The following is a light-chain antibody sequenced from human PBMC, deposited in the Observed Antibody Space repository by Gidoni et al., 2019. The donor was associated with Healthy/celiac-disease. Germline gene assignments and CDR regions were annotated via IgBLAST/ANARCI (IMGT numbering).Light chain of an antibody. V-gene: IGKV3-20*01. Sequence: EIVLTQSPGTLSLSPGERATLSCRASQRVSSSYLAWYQQRPGQAPRLLVYGASSRATGIPDRFSGCGSGTDFTLTIIRLEPEDFSLYYCQQYGSSPWTFGQGTKVEIK. CDR2: GAS. CDR3: QQYGSSPWT. CDR1: QRVSSSY. J-gene: IGKJ1*01.